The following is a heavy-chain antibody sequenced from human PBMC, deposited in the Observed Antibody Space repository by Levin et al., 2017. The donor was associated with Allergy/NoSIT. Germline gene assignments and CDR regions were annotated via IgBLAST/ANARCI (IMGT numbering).Heavy chain of an antibody. Sequence: GESLKISCKASGYTFTSYYMHWVRQAPGQGLEWMGIINPSGGSTSYAQKFQGRVTMTRDTSTSTVYMELSSLRSEDTAVYYCARERTTYYYDSSGYYPDYWGQGTLVTVSS. D-gene: IGHD3-22*01. CDR1: GYTFTSYY. J-gene: IGHJ4*02. CDR3: ARERTTYYYDSSGYYPDY. CDR2: INPSGGST. V-gene: IGHV1-46*01.